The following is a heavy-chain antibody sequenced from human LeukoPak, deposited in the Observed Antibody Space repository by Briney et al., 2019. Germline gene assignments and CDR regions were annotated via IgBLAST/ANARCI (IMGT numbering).Heavy chain of an antibody. D-gene: IGHD6-19*01. Sequence: SETLSLTCTVPGGSISSYYWSWIRQPPGKGLEWIGYIYYSGSTNYNPSLKSRVTISVDTSKNQFSLKLSSVTAADTAVYYCARHGYSSGWYDFSGMDVWGQGTTVTVSS. V-gene: IGHV4-59*08. CDR1: GGSISSYY. CDR2: IYYSGST. J-gene: IGHJ6*02. CDR3: ARHGYSSGWYDFSGMDV.